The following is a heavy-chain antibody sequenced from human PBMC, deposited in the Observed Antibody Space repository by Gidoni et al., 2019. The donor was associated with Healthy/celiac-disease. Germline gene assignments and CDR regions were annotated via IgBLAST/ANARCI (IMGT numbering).Heavy chain of an antibody. CDR2: MSGIGGST. Sequence: EVQLLESGGGLVQPGGSLGRSCAAPGLHFRSSARSWVRQAPGKGLEWVSAMSGIGGSTYCADSGKRRFTISRDNSKNTLYLQMDSLRSEDTAVYYCAKTPNRSLGLPREHFDYWGQGTLVTVSS. V-gene: IGHV3-23*01. J-gene: IGHJ4*02. CDR1: GLHFRSSA. CDR3: AKTPNRSLGLPREHFDY. D-gene: IGHD1-26*01.